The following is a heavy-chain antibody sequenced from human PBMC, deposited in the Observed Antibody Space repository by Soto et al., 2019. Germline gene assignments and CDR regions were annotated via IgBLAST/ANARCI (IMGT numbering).Heavy chain of an antibody. CDR1: GFTFSSYG. J-gene: IGHJ3*02. V-gene: IGHV3-33*01. CDR3: ARDVTGTNDAFDI. D-gene: IGHD1-20*01. CDR2: IWYDGSNK. Sequence: QVQLVESGGGVVPPGRSLRLSCAASGFTFSSYGMHWVRQAPGKGLEWVAVIWYDGSNKYYADSVKGRFTISRDNSKNTLYLQMNSLRAEDTAVYYCARDVTGTNDAFDIWGQGTMVTVSS.